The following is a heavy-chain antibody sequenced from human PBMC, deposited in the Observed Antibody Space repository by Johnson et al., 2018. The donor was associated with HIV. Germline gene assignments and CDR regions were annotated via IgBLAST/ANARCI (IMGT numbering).Heavy chain of an antibody. Sequence: QMQLVESGGGLVKPGGSLRLSCAASGFTFSSYGMHWVRQAPGKGLEWVAFIRYDGSNKYYADSVKGLFTISRDNSKNTLFLQINSLRAEDTAVYYCAKDHDYGDAFDIWGQGTMVTVSS. V-gene: IGHV3-30*02. CDR3: AKDHDYGDAFDI. J-gene: IGHJ3*02. CDR2: IRYDGSNK. CDR1: GFTFSSYG. D-gene: IGHD4-17*01.